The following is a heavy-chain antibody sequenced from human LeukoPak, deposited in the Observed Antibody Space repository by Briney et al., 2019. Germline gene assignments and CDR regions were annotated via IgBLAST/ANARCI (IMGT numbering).Heavy chain of an antibody. Sequence: SETLSLTCAVYGGSFSGYYWSWIRQPPGKGLEWIGEINHSGSTNYNPSLKSRVTISVDTSKNQFSLKLSSVTAADTAVYYCASMARRAHYYFDYWGQGTLVTVS. D-gene: IGHD3-10*01. CDR3: ASMARRAHYYFDY. J-gene: IGHJ4*02. CDR1: GGSFSGYY. CDR2: INHSGST. V-gene: IGHV4-34*01.